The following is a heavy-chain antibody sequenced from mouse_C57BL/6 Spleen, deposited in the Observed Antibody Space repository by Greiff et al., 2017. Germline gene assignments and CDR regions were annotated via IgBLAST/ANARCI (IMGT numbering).Heavy chain of an antibody. CDR2: IWSGGST. CDR1: GFSLTSYG. V-gene: IGHV2-4*01. Sequence: VKLVESGPGLVQPSQSLSITCTVSGFSLTSYGVHWVRQPPGKGLEWLGVIWSGGSTDYNAAFISRLSISKDNSKSQVFFKMNSLQADDTAIYYCAKGDYYAMDYWGQGTSVTVSS. CDR3: AKGDYYAMDY. J-gene: IGHJ4*01.